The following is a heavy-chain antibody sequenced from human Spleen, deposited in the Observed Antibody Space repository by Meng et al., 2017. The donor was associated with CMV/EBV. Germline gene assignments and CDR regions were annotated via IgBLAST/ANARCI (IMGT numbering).Heavy chain of an antibody. Sequence: GGSLRLSCAASGFAFYNYAMHWVRQAPGKGLEWVAIISYDGSNEYADSVKGRFTISRDNAKNTLYLQMSSLRAEDTGFYYCARDSYGMDGWGQGTTVTVSS. CDR3: ARDSYGMDG. V-gene: IGHV3-30*04. CDR1: GFAFYNYA. CDR2: ISYDGSNE. J-gene: IGHJ6*02.